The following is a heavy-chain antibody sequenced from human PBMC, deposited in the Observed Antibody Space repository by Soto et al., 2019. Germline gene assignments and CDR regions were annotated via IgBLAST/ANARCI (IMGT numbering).Heavy chain of an antibody. CDR1: GYSFSNHW. CDR3: ARFGYNYELYYSCGMDV. V-gene: IGHV5-51*01. D-gene: IGHD5-18*01. CDR2: IYPGDSNT. Sequence: PGESLKISCKVSGYSFSNHWIAWVRQTPGKGLEWMGIIYPGDSNTRYNPSFQGQVTISADKSISTAYLQWSSLKASDTAMYYCARFGYNYELYYSCGMDVWGQGTTVTVSS. J-gene: IGHJ6*02.